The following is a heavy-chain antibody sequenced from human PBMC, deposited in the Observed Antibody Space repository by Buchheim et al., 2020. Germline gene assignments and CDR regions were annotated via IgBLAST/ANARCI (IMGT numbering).Heavy chain of an antibody. D-gene: IGHD6-19*01. J-gene: IGHJ6*02. Sequence: EVQLVESGGGLVQPGGSLRLSCAASGFTFSSYSMNWVRQAPGKGLEWVSYISSSSSTIYYADSVKGRFTISRDNAKNSLYLQVNSLRAEDTAVYYCARVRGSSGWPRVYYYGMDVWGQGTT. CDR2: ISSSSSTI. CDR1: GFTFSSYS. V-gene: IGHV3-48*04. CDR3: ARVRGSSGWPRVYYYGMDV.